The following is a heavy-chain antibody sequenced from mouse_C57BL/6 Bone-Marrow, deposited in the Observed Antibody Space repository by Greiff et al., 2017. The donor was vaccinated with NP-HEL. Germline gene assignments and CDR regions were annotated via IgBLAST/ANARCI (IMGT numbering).Heavy chain of an antibody. V-gene: IGHV1-19*01. Sequence: VQLQQSGPVLVKPGASVKMSCKASGYTSTDYYMNWVKQSHGKSLEWIGVINPYNGGTSYNQKFKGKATLTVDKSSSTAYMELNSLTSEDSAVYYCARSHYYGSSHWYFDVWGTGTTVTVSS. CDR1: GYTSTDYY. CDR3: ARSHYYGSSHWYFDV. CDR2: INPYNGGT. D-gene: IGHD1-1*01. J-gene: IGHJ1*03.